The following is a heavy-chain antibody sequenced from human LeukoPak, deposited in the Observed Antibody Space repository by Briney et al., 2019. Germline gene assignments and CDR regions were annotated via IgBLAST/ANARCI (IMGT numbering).Heavy chain of an antibody. J-gene: IGHJ4*02. V-gene: IGHV4-34*01. D-gene: IGHD3-22*01. CDR2: INHSGSA. Sequence: SETLSLTCAVYGGSFSGYYWSWIRQPPGKGLEWIGEINHSGSANYNPSLKSRVTISVDTSKNQFSLKLSSVTAADTAVYYCARGPAYYYDSSGPYFDYWGQGTLVTVSS. CDR3: ARGPAYYYDSSGPYFDY. CDR1: GGSFSGYY.